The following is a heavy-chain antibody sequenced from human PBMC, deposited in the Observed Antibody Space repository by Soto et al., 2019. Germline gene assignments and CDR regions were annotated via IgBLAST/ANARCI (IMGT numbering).Heavy chain of an antibody. J-gene: IGHJ2*01. CDR3: AKGLVVGYGNFDL. CDR1: GFTFSTYT. Sequence: EVQLLESGGGLVQPGGSLRLSCVASGFTFSTYTMTWVRQAPGKGLEWVSGISGSGGSTHYADSVQGRFSISRDNSKSKLELQMYRLRAEDAAVYYGAKGLVVGYGNFDLWGRGTLVTVSS. CDR2: ISGSGGST. D-gene: IGHD1-26*01. V-gene: IGHV3-23*01.